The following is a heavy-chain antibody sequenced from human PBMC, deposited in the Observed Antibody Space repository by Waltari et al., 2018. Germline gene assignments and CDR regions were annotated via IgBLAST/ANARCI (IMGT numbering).Heavy chain of an antibody. V-gene: IGHV3-7*01. Sequence: ELQLVESGGGLVQPGGSLRLSCAAFGFTLSDSWMTWVRAASGQGLEWVANTKKDGSEKYYVDSVKGRFTVSRDNAKNSLYLQMSSLRAEDTAVYYCARDRGYCGGDCYKNLDSWGQGTLVAVSS. CDR1: GFTLSDSW. CDR2: TKKDGSEK. D-gene: IGHD2-21*01. CDR3: ARDRGYCGGDCYKNLDS. J-gene: IGHJ4*02.